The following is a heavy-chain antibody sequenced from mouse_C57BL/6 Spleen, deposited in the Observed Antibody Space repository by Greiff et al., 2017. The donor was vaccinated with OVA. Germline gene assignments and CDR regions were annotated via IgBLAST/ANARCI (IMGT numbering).Heavy chain of an antibody. CDR3: ARPGFITTVVAPMDY. Sequence: EVQRVESGGGLVKPGGSLKLSCAASGFTFSDYGMHWVRQAPEKGLEWVAYISSGSSTIYYADTVKGRVTLSRDNAKNTLFLQMTSLRSEDTAMYYCARPGFITTVVAPMDYWGQGTSVTVSS. J-gene: IGHJ4*01. CDR1: GFTFSDYG. CDR2: ISSGSSTI. V-gene: IGHV5-17*01. D-gene: IGHD1-1*01.